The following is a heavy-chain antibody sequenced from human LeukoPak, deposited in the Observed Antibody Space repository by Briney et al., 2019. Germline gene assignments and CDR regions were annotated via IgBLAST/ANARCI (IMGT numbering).Heavy chain of an antibody. D-gene: IGHD3-22*01. CDR2: IIPILGIA. CDR1: GGTFSSYT. V-gene: IGHV1-69*04. J-gene: IGHJ4*02. CDR3: AREIYYYDSSGYYYAPTPYFDY. Sequence: ASVKVSCKASGGTFSSYTISWVRQAPGQGLEWMGRIIPILGIANYAQKLQGRVTMTTDTSTSTAYMELRSLRSDDTAVYYCAREIYYYDSSGYYYAPTPYFDYWGQGTLVTVSS.